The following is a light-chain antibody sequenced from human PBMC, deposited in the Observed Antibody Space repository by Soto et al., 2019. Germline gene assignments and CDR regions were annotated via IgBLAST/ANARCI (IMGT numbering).Light chain of an antibody. J-gene: IGLJ2*01. CDR1: SSDFRGYSY. CDR3: SSSTITSVI. Sequence: QSALTQPASVSGSPGQSITISCTGTSSDFRGYSYVSWYQQHPGKAPKLMIYEVNNRTSGVSHRFSGSKSGNTASLTISGLQPEDEAHYYCSSSTITSVIFGGGTKLTVL. V-gene: IGLV2-14*01. CDR2: EVN.